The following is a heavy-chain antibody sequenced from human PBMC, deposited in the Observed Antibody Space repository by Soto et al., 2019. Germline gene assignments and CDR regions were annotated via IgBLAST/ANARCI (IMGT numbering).Heavy chain of an antibody. D-gene: IGHD2-21*02. CDR3: ARETVTAGASDYCAP. CDR1: SATVASNHW. Sequence: PGATRSLTCAVSSATVASNHWMRSVRHSPGRGLEWIGNVYHTGDTNFNPSLQSRVTLSVDKSNNQFSLRLPSVTAADTAVYFCARETVTAGASDYCAPWGPGTLVTGS. CDR2: VYHTGDT. J-gene: IGHJ5*02. V-gene: IGHV4-4*01.